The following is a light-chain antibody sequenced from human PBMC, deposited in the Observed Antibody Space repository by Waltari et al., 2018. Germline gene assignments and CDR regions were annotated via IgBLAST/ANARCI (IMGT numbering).Light chain of an antibody. J-gene: IGKJ2*02. CDR2: QAS. V-gene: IGKV1-5*03. CDR3: QQYNPNFLCT. Sequence: DIQMTQSPSTLSASVGDRVTITCRDSQRISSRLAWYQQKPGKAPKLLIYQASTLESGVPSRFSGSGAGTEFTLTISSLQPDDFAAYYCQQYNPNFLCTFGQGTKVEI. CDR1: QRISSR.